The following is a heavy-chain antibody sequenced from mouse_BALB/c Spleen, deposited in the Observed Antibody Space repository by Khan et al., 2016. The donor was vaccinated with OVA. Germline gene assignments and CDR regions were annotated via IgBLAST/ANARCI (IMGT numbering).Heavy chain of an antibody. CDR1: GYTFTDYY. Sequence: QVQLQQSGAELARPGASVKLSCKASGYTFTDYYINWVKQRTGQGLEWIGEISPGSGDTYYNEKFKGKAPLTADKSSSTVYMQLSSLTAEASAVYFCARRNYFGYTFAYWGQGTLVTVSA. CDR3: ARRNYFGYTFAY. D-gene: IGHD1-2*01. CDR2: ISPGSGDT. V-gene: IGHV1-77*01. J-gene: IGHJ3*01.